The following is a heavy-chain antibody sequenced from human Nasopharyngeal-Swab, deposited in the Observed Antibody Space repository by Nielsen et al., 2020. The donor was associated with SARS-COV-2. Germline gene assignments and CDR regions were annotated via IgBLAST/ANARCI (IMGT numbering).Heavy chain of an antibody. CDR2: ISVDVGST. J-gene: IGHJ4*02. Sequence: WIRQPPGKGLEWVSLISVDVGSTYYADSMRGRFIIARDNSKNSLYLQMNSLRTEDTALYYFAKAIRLLEWLFVSWGQGTLVTVSS. CDR3: AKAIRLLEWLFVS. D-gene: IGHD3-3*01. V-gene: IGHV3-43*02.